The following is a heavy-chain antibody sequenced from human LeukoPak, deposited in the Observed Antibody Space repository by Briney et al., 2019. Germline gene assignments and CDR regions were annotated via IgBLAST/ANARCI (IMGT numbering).Heavy chain of an antibody. CDR1: GFGFSDSY. CDR3: AGVAATVVTRGGNAFDI. Sequence: GGSLRLSCVVSGFGFSDSYMTWIRQTPGKGLEWVSSISSSSSYIYYADSVKGRFTISRDNAKNSLYLQMNSLRAEDTAVYYCAGVAATVVTRGGNAFDIWGQGTMVTVSS. D-gene: IGHD4-23*01. J-gene: IGHJ3*02. CDR2: ISSSSSYI. V-gene: IGHV3-11*06.